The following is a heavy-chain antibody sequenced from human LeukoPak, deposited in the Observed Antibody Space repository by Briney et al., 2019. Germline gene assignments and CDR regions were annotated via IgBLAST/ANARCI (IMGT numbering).Heavy chain of an antibody. D-gene: IGHD1-26*01. Sequence: GGSLRLSCAASGFTFSSYGMHWVRQAPGKGLEWVAVISYDGSNKYYADSAKGRFTISRDNSNNRLYLQMDSLRVEDTAVYFCAKRFAKWDLGSWGQGTLVTVSS. CDR1: GFTFSSYG. CDR2: ISYDGSNK. J-gene: IGHJ5*02. CDR3: AKRFAKWDLGS. V-gene: IGHV3-30*18.